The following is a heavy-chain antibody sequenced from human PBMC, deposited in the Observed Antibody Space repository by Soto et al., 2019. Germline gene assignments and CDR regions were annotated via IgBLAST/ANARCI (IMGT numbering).Heavy chain of an antibody. CDR3: ASGSHYLSTGYYFDN. CDR1: GGVFSNYA. J-gene: IGHJ5*02. Sequence: QVQLVQSGAEVKKPGSSVKVSCKASGGVFSNYALTWVRQAPGQGLEWVGGIVPVFGTPNYAPKFQGRVTVTADESTRTGYMEMSSLTSEDTAMYYCASGSHYLSTGYYFDNWGQGTLGTVSS. D-gene: IGHD3-22*01. CDR2: IVPVFGTP. V-gene: IGHV1-69*01.